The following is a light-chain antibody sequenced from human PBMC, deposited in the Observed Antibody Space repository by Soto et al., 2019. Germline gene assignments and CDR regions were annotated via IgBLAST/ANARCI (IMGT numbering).Light chain of an antibody. CDR1: TGAVTSGYY. CDR3: LLYYGGAQV. V-gene: IGLV7-43*01. J-gene: IGLJ3*02. CDR2: SIN. Sequence: QAAVTQEPSLTVSPGGTVTLTCGSSTGAVTSGYYPNWSQQKPGQPPRPLIYSINNKHSWTPARFSGSLLGDKAALTLSGVQPEDEADSYCLLYYGGAQVFGGGTKLTVL.